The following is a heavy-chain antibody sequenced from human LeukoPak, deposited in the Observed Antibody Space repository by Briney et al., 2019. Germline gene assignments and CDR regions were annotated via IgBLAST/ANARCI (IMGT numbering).Heavy chain of an antibody. CDR3: ARVPPPQYSGYDEYYFDY. D-gene: IGHD5-12*01. J-gene: IGHJ4*02. CDR2: INAGNGNT. V-gene: IGHV1-3*01. CDR1: GYTFTSYS. Sequence: ASVKVSCKASGYTFTSYSIHWVRQAPGQRLEWMGWINAGNGNTKYSQKFQGRVTITRDTSASTAYMELSSLRSEDTAVYYCARVPPPQYSGYDEYYFDYWGQGTLVTVSS.